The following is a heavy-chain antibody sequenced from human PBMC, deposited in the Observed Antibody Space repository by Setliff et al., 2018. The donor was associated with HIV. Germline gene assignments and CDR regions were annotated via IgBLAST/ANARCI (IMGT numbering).Heavy chain of an antibody. CDR1: GYSFTSYW. Sequence: PGESLKISCKGSGYSFTSYWIAWVRQMPGKGLEWMGIIHPGDSDIRYSPSFQGQVTISADKSSSTAYLQWSRLKASDTAMYYCANSHSAYFVDAFDIWGQGTMVTVSS. CDR3: ANSHSAYFVDAFDI. D-gene: IGHD3-22*01. V-gene: IGHV5-51*01. CDR2: IHPGDSDI. J-gene: IGHJ3*02.